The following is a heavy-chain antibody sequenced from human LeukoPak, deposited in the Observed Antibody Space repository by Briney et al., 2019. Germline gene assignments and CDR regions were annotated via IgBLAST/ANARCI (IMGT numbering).Heavy chain of an antibody. J-gene: IGHJ4*02. CDR1: GFTFSTFA. CDR3: AREQLDGGIDY. D-gene: IGHD6-13*01. V-gene: IGHV3-30*04. CDR2: ISYDGSNK. Sequence: GGSLRLSCAASGFTFSTFAMHWVRQAPGKGLEWVAVISYDGSNKYYADSVKGRFTISRDNSKNTLYLQMNSLRAEDTAVYYCAREQLDGGIDYWGQGTLVTVSS.